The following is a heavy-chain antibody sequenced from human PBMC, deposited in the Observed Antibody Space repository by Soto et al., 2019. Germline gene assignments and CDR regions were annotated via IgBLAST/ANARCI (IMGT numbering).Heavy chain of an antibody. D-gene: IGHD3-9*01. CDR1: GFNLSHPW. J-gene: IGHJ4*02. V-gene: IGHV3-15*01. Sequence: GGSLRLSCVASGFNLSHPWMTWVRQAAGKGLEWVGRIKSKTDGGTADYAAPVKGRATISRDDSKDTVYLQMNSLKTEDTAVYYCTTGIYYDILTGYHNVAYWGQGALVTVSS. CDR3: TTGIYYDILTGYHNVAY. CDR2: IKSKTDGGTA.